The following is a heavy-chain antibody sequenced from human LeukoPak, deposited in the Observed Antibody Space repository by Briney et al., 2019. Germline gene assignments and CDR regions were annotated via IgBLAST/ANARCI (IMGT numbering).Heavy chain of an antibody. CDR3: ASVFDSSSEGRWFDP. CDR2: INPNSGGT. CDR1: GYTFTAYY. Sequence: GASVKVSCKASGYTFTAYYMHWVRQAPGQGLEWMGWINPNSGGTNYAQKFQGRVTMTRDTSISTAYMELSRLRSDDTAVYYCASVFDSSSEGRWFDPWGQGTLVTVSS. D-gene: IGHD6-13*01. V-gene: IGHV1-2*02. J-gene: IGHJ5*02.